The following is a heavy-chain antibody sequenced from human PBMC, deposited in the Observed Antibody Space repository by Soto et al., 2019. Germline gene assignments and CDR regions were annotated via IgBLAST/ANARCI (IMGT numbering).Heavy chain of an antibody. CDR1: GGSISSGGYY. Sequence: QVQLQESGPGLVKPSQTLSLTCTVSGGSISSGGYYWSWIRQHPGKGLEWIGYIYYSGSTYYNPSLNSRITISVDTSKNQVYLKLSSVTAADTAVHDCARGPDYYGSGRLYYYGMDVWGQGTTVTVS. CDR2: IYYSGST. D-gene: IGHD3-10*01. CDR3: ARGPDYYGSGRLYYYGMDV. V-gene: IGHV4-31*03. J-gene: IGHJ6*02.